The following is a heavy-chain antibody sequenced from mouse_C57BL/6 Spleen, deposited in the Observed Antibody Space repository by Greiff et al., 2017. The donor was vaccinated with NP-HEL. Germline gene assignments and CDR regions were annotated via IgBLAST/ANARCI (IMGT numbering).Heavy chain of an antibody. CDR1: GFTFSSYG. V-gene: IGHV5-6*02. D-gene: IGHD4-1*01. J-gene: IGHJ1*03. CDR3: ARLWDGYFDV. CDR2: ISSGGSYT. Sequence: DVKLVESGGDLVKPGGSLKLSCAASGFTFSSYGMSWVRQTPDKRLEWVATISSGGSYTYYPDSVKGRFTISRDNAKNTLYLQMSSLKSEDTAMYYCARLWDGYFDVWGTGTTVTVSS.